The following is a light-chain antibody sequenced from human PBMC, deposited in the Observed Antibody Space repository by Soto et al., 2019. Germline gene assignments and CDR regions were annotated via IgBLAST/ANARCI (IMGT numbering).Light chain of an antibody. CDR2: EAS. V-gene: IGKV1-5*01. CDR1: QSVSRW. J-gene: IGKJ1*01. CDR3: QQFNSKVWT. Sequence: DIQMTQSPSTLSASVGDTVTITCRASQSVSRWWNWYQQKSGKAPRLLIYEASNLEIGVPSRFSGSGSGTEFILTINSLQPADSATYYCQQFNSKVWTFGQGTKVEI.